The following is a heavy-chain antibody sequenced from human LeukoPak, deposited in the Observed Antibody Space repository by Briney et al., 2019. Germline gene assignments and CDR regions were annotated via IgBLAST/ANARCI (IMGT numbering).Heavy chain of an antibody. CDR2: IKSKTDGGTT. J-gene: IGHJ4*02. CDR3: TTDYGPVVGATVFDFDY. D-gene: IGHD1-26*01. V-gene: IGHV3-15*01. Sequence: PGGSLRLSCAASGFTFSNAWMSWVRQAPGKGLEWVGRIKSKTDGGTTDYAAPVKGRFTISRDDSKNTLYLQMNSLKTEDTAVYYCTTDYGPVVGATVFDFDYWGQGTLVTVSS. CDR1: GFTFSNAW.